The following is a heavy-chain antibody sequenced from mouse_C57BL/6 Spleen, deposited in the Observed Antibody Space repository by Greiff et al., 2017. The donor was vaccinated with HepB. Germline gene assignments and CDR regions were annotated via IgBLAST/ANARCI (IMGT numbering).Heavy chain of an antibody. V-gene: IGHV3-6*01. J-gene: IGHJ4*01. CDR2: ISYDGSN. CDR3: ARAGLPHYYAMDY. CDR1: GYSITSGYY. Sequence: EVQLQESGPGLVKPSQSLSLTCSVTGYSITSGYYWNWIRQFPGNKLEWMGYISYDGSNNYNPSLKNRISITRDTSKNQFFLKLNSVTTEDTATYYCARAGLPHYYAMDYWGQGTSVTVSS. D-gene: IGHD2-2*01.